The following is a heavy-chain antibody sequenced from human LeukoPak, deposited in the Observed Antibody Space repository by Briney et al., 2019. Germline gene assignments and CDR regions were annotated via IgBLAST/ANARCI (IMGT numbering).Heavy chain of an antibody. D-gene: IGHD1-7*01. Sequence: GGSLRLSCTASGFSFSGHWMHWARPLPGKGLVWVSRISPTGSTTSYADSVKGRFTVSRDNAKNTLYLQVNNLRAEDTAVYYCARDMGNYGVFDYWGQGTLVTVSS. CDR2: ISPTGSTT. CDR1: GFSFSGHW. J-gene: IGHJ4*02. CDR3: ARDMGNYGVFDY. V-gene: IGHV3-74*01.